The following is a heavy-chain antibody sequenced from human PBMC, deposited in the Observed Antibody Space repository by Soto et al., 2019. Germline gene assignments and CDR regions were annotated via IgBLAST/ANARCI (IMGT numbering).Heavy chain of an antibody. CDR2: IYYSGST. CDR1: GGSISSGDYY. D-gene: IGHD3-3*01. J-gene: IGHJ6*02. Sequence: QVQLQESGPGLVKPSQTLSLTCTVSGGSISSGDYYWSWIRQPPGKGLEWIGYIYYSGSTYYTPSLKSRVTISVDTSKNQFSLKLSSVTAADTAVYYCARDSGCWRGYPPLGGMDVWGQGTTVTVSS. CDR3: ARDSGCWRGYPPLGGMDV. V-gene: IGHV4-30-4*01.